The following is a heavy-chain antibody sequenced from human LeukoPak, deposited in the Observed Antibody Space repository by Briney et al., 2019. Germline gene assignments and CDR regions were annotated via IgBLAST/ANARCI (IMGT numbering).Heavy chain of an antibody. Sequence: PGRSLRLSCAASGFTFSSFGMHWVRQAPGKGLEWVAFISYGGSNDYYADSVKGRFTISRDNSKNTLYLQMNSLRAEDTAVYYRGSGNYLVYWGQGTLVTVSS. D-gene: IGHD1-26*01. CDR2: ISYGGSND. J-gene: IGHJ4*02. V-gene: IGHV3-30*03. CDR1: GFTFSSFG. CDR3: GSGNYLVY.